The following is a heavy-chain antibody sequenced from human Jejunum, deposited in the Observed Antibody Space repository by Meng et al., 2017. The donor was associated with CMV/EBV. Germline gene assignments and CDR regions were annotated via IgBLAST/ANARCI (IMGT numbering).Heavy chain of an antibody. CDR2: ISPVLRKK. Sequence: TFSKYAITWVRQDHGQGLEWMGGISPVLRKKKYAQKFQDRVTITADRSTTTAYMELTSLTSEDTAVYYCARDRYYDTSGHYYESGYWGQGTLVTVSS. V-gene: IGHV1-69*10. CDR3: ARDRYYDTSGHYYESGY. J-gene: IGHJ4*02. D-gene: IGHD3-22*01. CDR1: TFSKYA.